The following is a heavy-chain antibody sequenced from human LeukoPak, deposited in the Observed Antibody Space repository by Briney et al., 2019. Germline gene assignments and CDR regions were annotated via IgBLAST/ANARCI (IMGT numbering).Heavy chain of an antibody. CDR2: INPNSGGT. J-gene: IGHJ6*02. Sequence: ASVKVSCKASGYTFTGCYMHWVRQAPGQGLEWMGWINPNSGGTNYAQKFQGRVTMTTDTSTSTAYMELRSLRSDDTAVYYCAAIVGATHYYYGMDVWGQGTTVTVSS. V-gene: IGHV1-2*02. D-gene: IGHD1-26*01. CDR1: GYTFTGCY. CDR3: AAIVGATHYYYGMDV.